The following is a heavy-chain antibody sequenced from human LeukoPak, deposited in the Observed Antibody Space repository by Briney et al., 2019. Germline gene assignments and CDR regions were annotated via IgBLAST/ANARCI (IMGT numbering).Heavy chain of an antibody. CDR3: ARDKISSGDLDY. CDR2: INSDGSAT. D-gene: IGHD2-15*01. J-gene: IGHJ4*02. V-gene: IGHV3-74*01. CDR1: GFTLSSYW. Sequence: GWSLTLSCAASGFTLSSYWIHWVRQAQGQGLVGVSRINSDGSATRYADSVKGRFTISRGNAKNSLYLQMNSLRDEDTAVYYCARDKISSGDLDYWGQGTLVTVS.